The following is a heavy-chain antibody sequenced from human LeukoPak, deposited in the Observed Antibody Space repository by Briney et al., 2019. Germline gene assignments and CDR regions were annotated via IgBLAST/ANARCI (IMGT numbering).Heavy chain of an antibody. CDR1: GFTFDDYA. Sequence: GGSLRLSCAASGFTFDDYAMRWVRQAPGKGLEWVSGISWNSGSIGYADSVKGRFTISRDNAKNSLYLQMNSLRAEDTALYYCAKDIRYSSSYYFDYWGQGTLVTVSS. V-gene: IGHV3-9*01. CDR2: ISWNSGSI. J-gene: IGHJ4*02. CDR3: AKDIRYSSSYYFDY. D-gene: IGHD6-13*01.